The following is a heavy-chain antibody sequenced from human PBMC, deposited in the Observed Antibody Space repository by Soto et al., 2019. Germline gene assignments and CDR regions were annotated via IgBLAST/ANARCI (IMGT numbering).Heavy chain of an antibody. CDR2: IYWDDDK. V-gene: IGHV2-5*02. D-gene: IGHD6-6*01. CDR1: GFSLSTSGVG. CDR3: AHVASIAEGEGCFAP. J-gene: IGHJ5*02. Sequence: QITLKESGPTLVKPTQTLTLTCTFSGFSLSTSGVGVGWIRQPPGKALEWLALIYWDDDKRYSPSLKSRLTLNKETPNSPVGLTMPYIDPVDTATDYCAHVASIAEGEGCFAPWGQGALVAVAA.